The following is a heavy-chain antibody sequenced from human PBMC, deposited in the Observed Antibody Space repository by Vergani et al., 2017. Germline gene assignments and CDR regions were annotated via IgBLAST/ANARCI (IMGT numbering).Heavy chain of an antibody. V-gene: IGHV4-39*01. CDR3: TRPGGTIVPGDLNDY. D-gene: IGHD4/OR15-4a*01. J-gene: IGHJ4*02. CDR1: GGSISSSSYY. CDR2: IYYSGST. Sequence: QLQLQESGPGLVKPSETLSLTCTVSGGSISSSSYYWGWIRQPPGKGLEWIGSIYYSGSTYYNPSLKSRVTISVDTSKNQFSLKLSSVTAADTAVYYCTRPGGTIVPGDLNDYWGQGTLVTVSS.